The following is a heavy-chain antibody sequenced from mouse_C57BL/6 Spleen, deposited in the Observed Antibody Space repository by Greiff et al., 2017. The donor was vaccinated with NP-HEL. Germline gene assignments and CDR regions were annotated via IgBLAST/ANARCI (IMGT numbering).Heavy chain of an antibody. CDR2: IYPGSGST. V-gene: IGHV1-55*01. J-gene: IGHJ2*01. CDR1: GYTFTSYW. CDR3: ARWDDYLYDY. D-gene: IGHD2-4*01. Sequence: QVHVKQPGAELVKPGASVKMSCKASGYTFTSYWITWVKQRPGQGLEWIGDIYPGSGSTNYNEKFKSKATLTVDTSSSTAYMQLSSLTSEDSAVYYCARWDDYLYDYWGQGTTLTVSS.